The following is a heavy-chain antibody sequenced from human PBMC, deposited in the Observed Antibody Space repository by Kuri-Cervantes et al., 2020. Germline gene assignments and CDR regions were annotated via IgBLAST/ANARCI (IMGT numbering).Heavy chain of an antibody. CDR1: GYTFTNYG. CDR2: ISGYNGIT. Sequence: ASVKVSCKASGYTFTNYGITWMRQAPGQGLEWMGWISGYNGITNNAHKFQDRVTMTTDTSTSTVYMELSSLRSEDTAMYYCARDRPFPIVVEQAFDIWGQGTMVTVSS. J-gene: IGHJ3*02. D-gene: IGHD2-15*01. CDR3: ARDRPFPIVVEQAFDI. V-gene: IGHV1-18*01.